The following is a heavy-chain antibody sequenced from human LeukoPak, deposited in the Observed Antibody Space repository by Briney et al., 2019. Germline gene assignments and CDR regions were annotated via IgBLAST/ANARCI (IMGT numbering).Heavy chain of an antibody. CDR2: IYYSGST. J-gene: IGHJ5*02. D-gene: IGHD5-18*01. CDR3: ARYLRGYSYGLDP. CDR1: GGSLSSYH. Sequence: SETLSLTCTVSGGSLSSYHWSWIRQPPGKGLECIGYIYYSGSTHYNPSLKSRVTISVDTSKNQFSLKLSSVTAADTAVYYCARYLRGYSYGLDPWGQGTLVTVSS. V-gene: IGHV4-59*01.